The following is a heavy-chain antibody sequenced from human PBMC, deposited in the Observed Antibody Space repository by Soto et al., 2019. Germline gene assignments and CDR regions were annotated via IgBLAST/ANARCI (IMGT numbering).Heavy chain of an antibody. CDR1: GFTFSSYA. Sequence: GGSLRLSCAASGFTFSSYAMSWVRQAPGKGLEWVSAISGSGGSTYYADSVKGRFTISRDNSKNTLYLQMNSLRVEDTAVYYCAKDPAPRITGKFDPWGQGTLVTVSS. CDR3: AKDPAPRITGKFDP. V-gene: IGHV3-23*01. D-gene: IGHD1-20*01. CDR2: ISGSGGST. J-gene: IGHJ5*02.